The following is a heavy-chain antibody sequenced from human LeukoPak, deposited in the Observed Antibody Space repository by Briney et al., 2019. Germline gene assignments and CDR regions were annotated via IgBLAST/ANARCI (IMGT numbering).Heavy chain of an antibody. Sequence: PGRSLRLSCAASGFTLDDYAMHWVRQAPGKGLEWVSGISWNSGSIGYADSVKGRFTISRDNAKNSLYLQMNSLRAEDMALHYCAKSSGSSGYYGSRGAFDIWGQGTMVTVSS. CDR1: GFTLDDYA. CDR3: AKSSGSSGYYGSRGAFDI. CDR2: ISWNSGSI. V-gene: IGHV3-9*03. J-gene: IGHJ3*02. D-gene: IGHD3-22*01.